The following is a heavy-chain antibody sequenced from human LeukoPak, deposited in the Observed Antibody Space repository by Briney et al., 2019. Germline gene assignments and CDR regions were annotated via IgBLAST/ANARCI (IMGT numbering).Heavy chain of an antibody. D-gene: IGHD5-18*01. CDR2: IYIDGNT. Sequence: GGSLRLSCAASGFTVSRNYMGWVRQAPGKGLEWVSVIYIDGNTFFADSVKGRFTIFRDNSRNTLDLQMNSLRAEDTAVYYCAGYSHGCPYWGQGALVTVTS. J-gene: IGHJ4*02. V-gene: IGHV3-66*01. CDR3: AGYSHGCPY. CDR1: GFTVSRNY.